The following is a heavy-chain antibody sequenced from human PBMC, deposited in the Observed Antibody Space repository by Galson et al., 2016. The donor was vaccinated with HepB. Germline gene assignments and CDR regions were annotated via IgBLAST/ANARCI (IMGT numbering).Heavy chain of an antibody. V-gene: IGHV3-33*01. CDR1: GFTFSTYG. CDR3: ASYPGYFPGN. J-gene: IGHJ4*02. Sequence: SLRLSCAASGFTFSTYGMHWVRQARGKGLEWVAVIWCDGSNKNYADFVKGRFTISRDNSKNTLYLQMNSLRAEDTAIYYCASYPGYFPGNWGQGTLVTVSS. CDR2: IWCDGSNK. D-gene: IGHD3-9*01.